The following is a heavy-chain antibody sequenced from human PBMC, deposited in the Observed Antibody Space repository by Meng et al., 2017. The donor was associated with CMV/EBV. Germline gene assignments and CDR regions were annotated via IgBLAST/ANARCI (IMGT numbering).Heavy chain of an antibody. CDR2: ILGGGNT. CDR1: GFSVSRND. Sequence: GESLKISCAASGFSVSRNDMSWVRQAPGKGLEWVSIILGGGNTYYADSVKGRFTISRDNSRNTLYLQMNSLRAEDTAVYYCAKDQPYDFWSYWGQGTLVTVSS. V-gene: IGHV3-66*02. D-gene: IGHD3-3*01. CDR3: AKDQPYDFWSY. J-gene: IGHJ4*02.